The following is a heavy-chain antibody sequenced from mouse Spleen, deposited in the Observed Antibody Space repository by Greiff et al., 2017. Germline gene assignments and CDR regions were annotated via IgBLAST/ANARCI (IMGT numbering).Heavy chain of an antibody. V-gene: IGHV3-6*01. CDR2: ISYDGSN. J-gene: IGHJ3*01. D-gene: IGHD2-4*01. CDR1: GYSITSGYY. CDR3: ASNYDYPFAY. Sequence: EVKLQESGPGLVKPSQSLSLTCSVTGYSITSGYYWNWIRQFPGNKLEWMGYISYDGSNNYNPSLKNRISITRDTSKNQFFLKLNSVTTEDTATYYCASNYDYPFAYWGQGTLVTVSA.